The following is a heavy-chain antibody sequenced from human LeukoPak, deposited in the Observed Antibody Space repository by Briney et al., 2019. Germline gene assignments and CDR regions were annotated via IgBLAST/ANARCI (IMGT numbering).Heavy chain of an antibody. CDR2: IRSESITI. Sequence: GRSLRLSCSASGFSFRDDPTNWVRPAPRKGLEWVAHIRSESITISYADSVKGRFTISRDNAKNSLYLQMNSLRDEDTAVYFCVRDTFFAFDIWGLGTMVTVSS. J-gene: IGHJ3*02. CDR1: GFSFRDDP. CDR3: VRDTFFAFDI. V-gene: IGHV3-48*02. D-gene: IGHD2/OR15-2a*01.